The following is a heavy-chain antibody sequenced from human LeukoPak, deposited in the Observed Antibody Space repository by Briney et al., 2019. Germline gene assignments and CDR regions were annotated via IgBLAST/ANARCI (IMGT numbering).Heavy chain of an antibody. CDR1: GYTFTSYG. CDR2: ISAYNGNT. V-gene: IGHV1-18*01. CDR3: ARRDGSGSYAGIYYYYYGMDV. Sequence: GASVKVSCKASGYTFTSYGISWVRQAPGQGLEWMGWISAYNGNTNYAQKLQGRVTMTTDTSTSTAYMELRSLRSDDTAVYYCARRDGSGSYAGIYYYYYGMDVWGQGTTVTVSS. J-gene: IGHJ6*02. D-gene: IGHD3-10*01.